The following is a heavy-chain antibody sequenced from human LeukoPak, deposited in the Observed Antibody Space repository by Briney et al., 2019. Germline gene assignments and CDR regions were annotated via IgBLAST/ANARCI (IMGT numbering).Heavy chain of an antibody. CDR3: ARDLSTPPPHIAAAGSNWFDP. CDR1: GGSISSGSYY. Sequence: PSQTLSLTCTVSGGSISSGSYYWSWIRQPAGKGLEWIGRIYTSGSTNYNPSLKSRVTISVDTSKNQFSLKLSSVTAADTAVYYCARDLSTPPPHIAAAGSNWFDPWGQGTLVTVSS. V-gene: IGHV4-61*02. J-gene: IGHJ5*02. CDR2: IYTSGST. D-gene: IGHD6-13*01.